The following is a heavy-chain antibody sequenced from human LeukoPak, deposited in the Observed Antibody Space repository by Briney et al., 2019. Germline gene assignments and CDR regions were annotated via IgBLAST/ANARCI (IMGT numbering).Heavy chain of an antibody. CDR1: GYTFTSNY. V-gene: IGHV1-46*01. Sequence: GASVKVSCKAFGYTFTSNYMHWVRQAPGQGPEWMGVISPSGGSTTYAQKFQGRVTLTRDMSTSTDYLELSSLRSEDTAVYYCARVSSGWYIKDWGQGTLVTVSS. CDR2: ISPSGGST. J-gene: IGHJ4*02. D-gene: IGHD6-19*01. CDR3: ARVSSGWYIKD.